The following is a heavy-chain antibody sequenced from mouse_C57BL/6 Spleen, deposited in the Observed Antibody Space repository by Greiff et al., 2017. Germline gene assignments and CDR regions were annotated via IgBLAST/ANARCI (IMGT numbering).Heavy chain of an antibody. D-gene: IGHD2-4*01. CDR2: IYPGSGST. Sequence: VQLQQPGAELVKPGASVKMSCKASGYTFTSYWITWVKQRPGQGLEWIGDIYPGSGSTNYNEKFKSKATLTVDTSSSTAYMQLSSRTSEDSAVYYCAREGYDYDDGGFAYWGQGTLVTVSA. J-gene: IGHJ3*01. V-gene: IGHV1-55*01. CDR3: AREGYDYDDGGFAY. CDR1: GYTFTSYW.